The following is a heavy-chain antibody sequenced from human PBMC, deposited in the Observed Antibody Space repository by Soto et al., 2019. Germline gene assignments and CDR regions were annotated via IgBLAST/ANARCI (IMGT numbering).Heavy chain of an antibody. Sequence: EVHLVESGGGVAQPGGSLRLSCATSGFTFDDYAMHWVRQAPGKGLEWVSGISWNSDNTGYADSVKGRITISRDNAKRSLFLQMNSLRSEDTAFYFCARTTWGYGEPLDSWGQGTLVTVSS. CDR1: GFTFDDYA. CDR3: ARTTWGYGEPLDS. J-gene: IGHJ4*02. V-gene: IGHV3-9*01. CDR2: ISWNSDNT. D-gene: IGHD4-17*01.